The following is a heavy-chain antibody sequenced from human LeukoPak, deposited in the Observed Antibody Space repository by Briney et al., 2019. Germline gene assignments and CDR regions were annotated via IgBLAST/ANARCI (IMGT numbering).Heavy chain of an antibody. J-gene: IGHJ4*02. Sequence: GGSLRLSCAASGFTFSSYSMNWVRQAPGKGLEWVSYISSSSSTIYYADSVKGRFTISRDNAKNSLYLQMNSLRAEDTAVYYCAKESMWFGESNPFDYWGQGTLVTVSS. CDR2: ISSSSSTI. V-gene: IGHV3-48*01. D-gene: IGHD3-10*01. CDR1: GFTFSSYS. CDR3: AKESMWFGESNPFDY.